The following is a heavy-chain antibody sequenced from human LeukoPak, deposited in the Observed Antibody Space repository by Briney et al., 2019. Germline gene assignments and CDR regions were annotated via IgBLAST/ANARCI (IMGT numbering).Heavy chain of an antibody. V-gene: IGHV4-61*08. Sequence: PSETLSLTCTVSGVSINSDAYFWSWIRQPPGKGLEWIGYIYYSGSTNYNPSLKSRVTISVDTSKNQFSLKLSSVTAADTAVYYCARVSLAAAHNWFDPWGQGTLVTVSS. CDR2: IYYSGST. CDR1: GVSINSDAYF. CDR3: ARVSLAAAHNWFDP. J-gene: IGHJ5*02. D-gene: IGHD6-13*01.